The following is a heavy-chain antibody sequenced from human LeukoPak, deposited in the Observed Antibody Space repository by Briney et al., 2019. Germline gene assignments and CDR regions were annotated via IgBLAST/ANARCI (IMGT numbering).Heavy chain of an antibody. CDR1: GFTYSSYS. CDR3: ARDGGYSSGWFPYYFDY. J-gene: IGHJ4*02. Sequence: PGGSLRLSCAASGFTYSSYSMNWVRQAPGKGLEWVSSISSSSSYIYYADSVKGRFTISRDNAKNSLYLQMNSLRAEDTAVYYCARDGGYSSGWFPYYFDYWGQGTLVTVSS. D-gene: IGHD6-19*01. CDR2: ISSSSSYI. V-gene: IGHV3-21*01.